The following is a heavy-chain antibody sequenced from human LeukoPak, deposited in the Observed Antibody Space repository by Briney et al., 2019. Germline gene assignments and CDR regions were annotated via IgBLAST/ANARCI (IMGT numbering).Heavy chain of an antibody. CDR1: GGSFSGYY. CDR3: ATGPKIAVAPRSRWFDP. D-gene: IGHD6-19*01. Sequence: SETLSLTCAVYGGSFSGYYWSCIRQPPGKGLEWIGEINHSGSTNYNPSLKSRVTISVDTSKNQFSLKLSSVTAADTAVYYCATGPKIAVAPRSRWFDPWGEGTLVTVSS. V-gene: IGHV4-34*01. CDR2: INHSGST. J-gene: IGHJ5*02.